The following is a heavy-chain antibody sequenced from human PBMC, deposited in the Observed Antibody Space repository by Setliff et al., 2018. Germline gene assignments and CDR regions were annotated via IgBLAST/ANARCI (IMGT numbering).Heavy chain of an antibody. CDR1: GGTFSNYA. CDR2: IIPILGIA. J-gene: IGHJ4*02. V-gene: IGHV1-69*10. D-gene: IGHD3-10*01. Sequence: GASVKVSCKASGGTFSNYAISWVRQAPGQGVEWMGGIIPILGIANYAQKFQGRVTITADESTTTAYMELNSLRAEDTAVYYCAKDWGSGMKFDYWGQGTLVTVSS. CDR3: AKDWGSGMKFDY.